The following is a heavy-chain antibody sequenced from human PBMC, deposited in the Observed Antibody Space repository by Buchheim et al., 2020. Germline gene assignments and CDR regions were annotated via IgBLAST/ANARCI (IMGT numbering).Heavy chain of an antibody. D-gene: IGHD3-3*01. Sequence: VQLVESGGGVVQPGRSLRLSCAASGFIFSSYSMIWVRQAPGKGLEWVSYIGSSTSTIYYADSVKGRFTISRDNAKNSLYLQMNSLRAEDTAVYYCARAIFSQSYHWGQGT. CDR2: IGSSTSTI. J-gene: IGHJ4*02. CDR3: ARAIFSQSYH. CDR1: GFIFSSYS. V-gene: IGHV3-48*04.